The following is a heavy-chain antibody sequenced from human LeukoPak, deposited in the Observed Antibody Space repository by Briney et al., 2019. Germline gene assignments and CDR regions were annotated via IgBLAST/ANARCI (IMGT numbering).Heavy chain of an antibody. CDR3: ARGGMVRGVIYAFDI. J-gene: IGHJ3*02. CDR1: GFTFSSYW. CDR2: IYSGGST. D-gene: IGHD3-10*01. V-gene: IGHV3-53*01. Sequence: PGGSLRLSCAASGFTFSSYWMSWVRQAPGKGLEWVSVIYSGGSTYYADSVKGRFTISRDNSKNTLYLQMNSLRAEDTAVYYCARGGMVRGVIYAFDIWGQGTMVTVSS.